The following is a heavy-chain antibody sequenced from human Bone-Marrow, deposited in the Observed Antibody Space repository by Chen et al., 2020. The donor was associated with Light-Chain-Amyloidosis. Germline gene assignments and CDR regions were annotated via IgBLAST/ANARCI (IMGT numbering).Heavy chain of an antibody. D-gene: IGHD3-22*01. Sequence: QLQLQESGPGLVKPSETLSLTCTVSGGSLSSSRYHWGWIRQPPGQGLEWIGSIYYSGSTYYNPSLKSRVTISVDTSKNQFSLKLSSVTAADTAVYYCARKGIDYYDSSGYQDAFDIWGQGTMVTVSS. CDR1: GGSLSSSRYH. V-gene: IGHV4-39*01. CDR2: IYYSGST. J-gene: IGHJ3*02. CDR3: ARKGIDYYDSSGYQDAFDI.